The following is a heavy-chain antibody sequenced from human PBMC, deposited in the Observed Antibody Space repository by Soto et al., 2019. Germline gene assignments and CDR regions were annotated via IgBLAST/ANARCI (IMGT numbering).Heavy chain of an antibody. Sequence: QVQLVESGGGVVQPGRSLRLSCAASGFTFSNYAMHWVRQAPGKGLEWVAVISYDGSNKYYADSVKGRFTISRDNSKNTLYLEMNRLRAEDTAVYYCAREPAYYYDSSSYPAPFGYWGQGPLVTVSS. J-gene: IGHJ4*02. CDR2: ISYDGSNK. CDR3: AREPAYYYDSSSYPAPFGY. V-gene: IGHV3-30-3*01. CDR1: GFTFSNYA. D-gene: IGHD3-22*01.